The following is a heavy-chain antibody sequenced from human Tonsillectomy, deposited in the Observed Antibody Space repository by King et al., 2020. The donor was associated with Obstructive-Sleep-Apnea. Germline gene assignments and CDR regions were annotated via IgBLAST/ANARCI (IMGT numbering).Heavy chain of an antibody. CDR3: AKGGYSSSWS. Sequence: VQLVESGGGLVQPGRSLRLSCAASGFTFEDYAMHWVRQAPGKGLEWVSCVSWYSGSIDYEDTVKGRFTISRDNAKNSLYLQMNSLRPEDTALYYCAKGGYSSSWSWGQGTLVTVSS. V-gene: IGHV3-9*01. CDR1: GFTFEDYA. CDR2: VSWYSGSI. D-gene: IGHD6-13*01. J-gene: IGHJ4*02.